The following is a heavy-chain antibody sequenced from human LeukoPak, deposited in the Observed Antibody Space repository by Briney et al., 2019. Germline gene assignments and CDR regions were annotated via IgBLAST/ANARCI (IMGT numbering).Heavy chain of an antibody. CDR1: GGSISSYY. V-gene: IGHV4-59*01. Sequence: SETLSLTCTVSGGSISSYYWSWIRQPPGKGLEWIGYIYYSGSTNYNPSLKSRVTISVDTSKNQFSLKLSSVTAADTAVYYCARGDSVPYYYYYYTDVWGKGTTVTVSS. D-gene: IGHD2-2*01. CDR2: IYYSGST. J-gene: IGHJ6*03. CDR3: ARGDSVPYYYYYYTDV.